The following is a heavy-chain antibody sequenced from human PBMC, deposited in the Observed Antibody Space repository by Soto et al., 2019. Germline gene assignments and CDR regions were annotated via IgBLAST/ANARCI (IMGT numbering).Heavy chain of an antibody. CDR1: GDSVSSNSAA. D-gene: IGHD6-19*01. J-gene: IGHJ4*02. CDR3: ARASSGSYLYSSGSPKGFDY. CDR2: TYYRSKWYN. V-gene: IGHV6-1*01. Sequence: PSQTLSLTCAISGDSVSSNSAAWNWIRQSPSRGLEWLGRTYYRSKWYNDYAVSVKSRITINPDTSKNQFSLQLNSVTPEDTAVYYCARASSGSYLYSSGSPKGFDYWGQGTLVTVSS.